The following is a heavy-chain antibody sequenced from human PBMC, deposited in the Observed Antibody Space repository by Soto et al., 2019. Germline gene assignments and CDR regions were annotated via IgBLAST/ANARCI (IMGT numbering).Heavy chain of an antibody. J-gene: IGHJ4*02. CDR3: ATVPGSMGGAFDD. V-gene: IGHV3-7*03. CDR2: IKPDGSEK. CDR1: GFIFSDYW. Sequence: GGSLRLSCAASGFIFSDYWMTWVRQAPGKGLEWVSYIKPDGSEKYYVDSVEGRFTISRDNAKNSLDLQMNSLRVEDTAVYYCATVPGSMGGAFDDWGQGTLVTVSS. D-gene: IGHD1-26*01.